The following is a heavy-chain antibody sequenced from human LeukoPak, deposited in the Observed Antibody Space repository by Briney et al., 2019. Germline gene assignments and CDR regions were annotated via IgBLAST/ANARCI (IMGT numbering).Heavy chain of an antibody. J-gene: IGHJ6*04. D-gene: IGHD6-19*01. Sequence: PSETLSLTCTVSGYSISSGYYWGWIRQPPGKGLEWIGSIYHSGSTYYNPSLKSRVTISVDTSKNQFSLKLSSVTAADTAVYYCAREPYSSGWYNPPVMDVWGKGTTVTISS. CDR2: IYHSGST. V-gene: IGHV4-38-2*02. CDR1: GYSISSGYY. CDR3: AREPYSSGWYNPPVMDV.